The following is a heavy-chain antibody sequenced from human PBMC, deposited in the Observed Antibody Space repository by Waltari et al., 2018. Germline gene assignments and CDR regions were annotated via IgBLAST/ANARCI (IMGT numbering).Heavy chain of an antibody. CDR1: GFRFSLYG. D-gene: IGHD1-26*01. Sequence: EANLAESGGGLVPHGGSLRLSCTASGFRFSLYGLSWVSQAPGPSLEWISGISGGGADTFDADCVKDLFVISRDNSKNTVVLEMNSLRAEDTALYYCAKDPPGSYYEGFDEWGQGTMFTFSS. CDR2: ISGGGADT. J-gene: IGHJ3*01. CDR3: AKDPPGSYYEGFDE. V-gene: IGHV3-23*04.